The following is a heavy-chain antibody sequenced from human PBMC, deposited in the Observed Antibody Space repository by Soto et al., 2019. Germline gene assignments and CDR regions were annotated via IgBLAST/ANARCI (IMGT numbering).Heavy chain of an antibody. D-gene: IGHD3-3*01. J-gene: IGHJ2*01. Sequence: EVQLVESGGGLVQPGGSLRLSCAASEFIFSTYWMSWVRQAPGKGLEWVATIKQEGSETYYVDSVEGRFTISRDNAKNSLHLQMNSLRVEDTAVYYCASQGRGRFSWDFDIWGRGTLVTVSS. CDR2: IKQEGSET. CDR3: ASQGRGRFSWDFDI. V-gene: IGHV3-7*01. CDR1: EFIFSTYW.